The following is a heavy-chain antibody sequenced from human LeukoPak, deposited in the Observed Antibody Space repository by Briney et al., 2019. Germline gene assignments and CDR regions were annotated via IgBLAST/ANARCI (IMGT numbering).Heavy chain of an antibody. CDR3: VVSGGDYYDSSGSKKGGDY. D-gene: IGHD3-22*01. CDR2: IIPIFGTA. J-gene: IGHJ4*02. Sequence: SVKVSCKASGGTFSSYAISWVRQAPGQGLEWMGGIIPIFGTANYAQKFQGRVTITADESTSTAYMELSSLRSEDTAVYYCVVSGGDYYDSSGSKKGGDYWGQGTLVTVSS. CDR1: GGTFSSYA. V-gene: IGHV1-69*13.